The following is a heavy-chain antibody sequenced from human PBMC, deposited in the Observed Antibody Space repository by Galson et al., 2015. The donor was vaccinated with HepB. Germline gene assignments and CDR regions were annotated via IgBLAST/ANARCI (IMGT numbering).Heavy chain of an antibody. J-gene: IGHJ4*02. D-gene: IGHD5-12*01. V-gene: IGHV3-7*03. Sequence: SLRLSCAASGFTFSSYWMSWVRQAPGKGLGWVAKIKQDGSENYYVDSVKGRFTISRDNAKNSVYLQMNSLRAEDTAVYYCARVRGGYDFDYWGQGTLVTVSS. CDR2: IKQDGSEN. CDR3: ARVRGGYDFDY. CDR1: GFTFSSYW.